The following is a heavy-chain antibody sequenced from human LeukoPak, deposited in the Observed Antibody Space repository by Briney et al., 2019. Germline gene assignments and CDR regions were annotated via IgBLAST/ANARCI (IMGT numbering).Heavy chain of an antibody. Sequence: GGSLRLSCSASGFTFSSYSMNWVRQAPGKGLEWVSSISSDSNYIFYADSVQGRFTISRDNAENSLFLQMNSLRAEDTAVYYCASRYCTSTNCYAFDIWGQGTMVTVSS. D-gene: IGHD2-2*01. CDR1: GFTFSSYS. V-gene: IGHV3-21*01. CDR3: ASRYCTSTNCYAFDI. J-gene: IGHJ3*02. CDR2: ISSDSNYI.